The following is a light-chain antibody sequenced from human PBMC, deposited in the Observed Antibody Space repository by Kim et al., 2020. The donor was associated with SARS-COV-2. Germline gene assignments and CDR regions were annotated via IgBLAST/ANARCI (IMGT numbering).Light chain of an antibody. CDR2: GAS. J-gene: IGKJ2*01. CDR3: QQYNNWPPYT. CDR1: QSVSSN. Sequence: EIVMTQSPATLSVSPGERATLSCRASQSVSSNLAWYQQKPGQAPRLLIYGASSRATGIPARFSGSGSETEFTLTISSLQSEDFAVYYCQQYNNWPPYTFGQGTKLEI. V-gene: IGKV3-15*01.